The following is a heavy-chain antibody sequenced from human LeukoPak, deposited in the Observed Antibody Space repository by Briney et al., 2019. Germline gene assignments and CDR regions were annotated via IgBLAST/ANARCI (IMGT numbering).Heavy chain of an antibody. Sequence: ASETLSLTCTVSGVSISSYYWSWIRQPPGKGLEWIGEIYHSGSTNYNPSLKSRVTISVDKSKNQFSLKLSSVTAADTAVYYCASVGRHPCGGDCYPDAFDIWGQGTMVTVSS. CDR2: IYHSGST. D-gene: IGHD2-21*02. CDR1: GVSISSYY. V-gene: IGHV4-59*12. CDR3: ASVGRHPCGGDCYPDAFDI. J-gene: IGHJ3*02.